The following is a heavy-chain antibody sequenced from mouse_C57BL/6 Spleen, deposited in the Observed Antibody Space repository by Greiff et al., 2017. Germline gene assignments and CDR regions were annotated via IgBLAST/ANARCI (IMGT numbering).Heavy chain of an antibody. CDR2: INPNNGGT. D-gene: IGHD1-3*01. J-gene: IGHJ3*01. Sequence: EVQLQQSGPELVKPGASVKISCKASGYTFTDYYMNWVKQSHGKSLEWIGDINPNNGGTIYNQKFKVKATLTVDTSSSTAYMELRSLTSEDSAVYYCAYNWFAYWGQGTLVTVSA. CDR3: AYNWFAY. CDR1: GYTFTDYY. V-gene: IGHV1-26*01.